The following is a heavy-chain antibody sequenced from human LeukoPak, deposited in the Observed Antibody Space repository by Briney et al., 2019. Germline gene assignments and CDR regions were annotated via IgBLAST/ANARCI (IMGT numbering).Heavy chain of an antibody. CDR2: INPNSGGT. Sequence: ASVKVSCKASGYTFTGYYMHWVRQAPGQGLEWMGWINPNSGGTNYAQKFQGRVTMTRDTSISTAYMELCRLRSDDTAVYYCARDIAVAGANIDYWGQGTLVIVSS. J-gene: IGHJ4*02. V-gene: IGHV1-2*02. CDR3: ARDIAVAGANIDY. CDR1: GYTFTGYY. D-gene: IGHD6-19*01.